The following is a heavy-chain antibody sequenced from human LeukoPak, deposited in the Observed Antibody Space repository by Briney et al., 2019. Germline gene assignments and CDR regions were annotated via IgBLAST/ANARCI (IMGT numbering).Heavy chain of an antibody. D-gene: IGHD1-26*01. CDR2: ISAYNGNT. V-gene: IGHV1-18*01. CDR1: GYTFTSYG. J-gene: IGHJ6*03. Sequence: GASVKVSCKASGYTFTSYGISWVRQAPGQGLEWMGWISAYNGNTNYAQKLQGRVTMTTDTSTSTAYMELRSLRSDDTAVYYCARLISAGGVGSVNYYYYMDVWGKGTTVTVSS. CDR3: ARLISAGGVGSVNYYYYMDV.